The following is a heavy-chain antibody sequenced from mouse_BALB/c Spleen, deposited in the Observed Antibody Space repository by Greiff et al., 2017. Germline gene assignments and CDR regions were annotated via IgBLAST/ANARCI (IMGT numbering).Heavy chain of an antibody. CDR1: GYAFSSSW. V-gene: IGHV1-82*01. J-gene: IGHJ3*01. CDR2: IYPGDGDT. D-gene: IGHD2-4*01. Sequence: QVQLQQSGPELVKPGASVKISCKASGYAFSSSWMNWVKQRPGQGLEWIGRIYPGDGDTNYNGKFKGKATLTADKSSSTAYMQLSSLTSVDSAVYFCARGDYDYGGFAYWGQGTLVTVSA. CDR3: ARGDYDYGGFAY.